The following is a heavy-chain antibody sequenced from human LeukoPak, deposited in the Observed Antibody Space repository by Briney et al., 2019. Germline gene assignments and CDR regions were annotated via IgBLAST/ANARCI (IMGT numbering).Heavy chain of an antibody. J-gene: IGHJ4*02. CDR3: AREAPYSSGWYGVGDFDY. Sequence: ASVTVSCKASGYTFTSYGISWVRQAPGQGLEWMGWISAYNGNTNYAQKLQGRVTMTTDTSTSTAYMELRSLRSDDTAVYYCAREAPYSSGWYGVGDFDYWGQGTLVTVSS. D-gene: IGHD6-19*01. CDR2: ISAYNGNT. V-gene: IGHV1-18*01. CDR1: GYTFTSYG.